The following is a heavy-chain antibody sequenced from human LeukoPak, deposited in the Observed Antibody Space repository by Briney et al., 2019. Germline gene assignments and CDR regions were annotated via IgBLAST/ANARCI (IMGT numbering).Heavy chain of an antibody. CDR3: ASCRGTSCYTDFDY. Sequence: ASVKVSCKASGYTFPSYFMHWLRQATGQGLEWMGWMNPNSGNTGYAQKFQGRVTMTRNTSISTAYMELSSLRSEDTAVYYCASCRGTSCYTDFDYWGQGTLVTVSS. CDR2: MNPNSGNT. D-gene: IGHD2-2*02. V-gene: IGHV1-8*01. J-gene: IGHJ4*02. CDR1: GYTFPSYF.